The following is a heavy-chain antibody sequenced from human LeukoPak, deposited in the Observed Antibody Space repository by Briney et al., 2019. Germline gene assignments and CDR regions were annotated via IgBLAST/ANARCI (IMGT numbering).Heavy chain of an antibody. D-gene: IGHD1-7*01. CDR2: ISSSSSYT. CDR1: GFTFSDYY. CDR3: ARDSSLELKDFDY. Sequence: GRSLRLSCAASGFTFSDYYMSWIRQAPGKGLEWVSYISSSSSYTNYADSVKGRFTISRDNAKNSLYLQMNSLRAEDTAVYYCARDSSLELKDFDYWGQGTLVTVSS. V-gene: IGHV3-11*06. J-gene: IGHJ4*02.